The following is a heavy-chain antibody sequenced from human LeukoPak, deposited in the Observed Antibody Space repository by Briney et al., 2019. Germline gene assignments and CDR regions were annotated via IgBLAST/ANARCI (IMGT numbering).Heavy chain of an antibody. CDR1: GGTFSSYA. D-gene: IGHD3-10*01. CDR3: ARGGLWFGELLYGMDV. V-gene: IGHV1-69*05. Sequence: ASVTVSCTASGGTFSSYAISWVRQAPGQGVEGMGGIILIFGTANYAQKFQGRVTITTDESTSTAYMELSSLRSEDTAVYYCARGGLWFGELLYGMDVWGKGTTVTVSS. CDR2: IILIFGTA. J-gene: IGHJ6*04.